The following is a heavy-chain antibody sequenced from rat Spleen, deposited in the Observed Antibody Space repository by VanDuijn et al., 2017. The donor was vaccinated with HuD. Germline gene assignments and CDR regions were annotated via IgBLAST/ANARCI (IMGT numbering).Heavy chain of an antibody. V-gene: IGHV5-31*01. CDR2: INYDGSST. J-gene: IGHJ2*01. CDR3: VREEFGVRY. Sequence: EVQLVESGGGLVQPGRSLKLSCVASGFTFNNYWMTWIRQAPGKGLEWVATINYDGSSTYYRDSVKGRFTISRDNAKSTLYLQMDSLRSEDTATYFCVREEFGVRYWGQGVMVTVSS. D-gene: IGHD4-3*01. CDR1: GFTFNNYW.